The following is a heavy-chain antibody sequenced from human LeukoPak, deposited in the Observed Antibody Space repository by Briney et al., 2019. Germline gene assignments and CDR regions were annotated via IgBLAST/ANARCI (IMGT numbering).Heavy chain of an antibody. J-gene: IGHJ4*02. CDR2: ISGSGGST. V-gene: IGHV3-23*01. CDR3: ARRSHPQRITMVRGAKGPFDY. D-gene: IGHD3-10*01. Sequence: GGSLRLSCAASGFTFSSYAMSWVRQAPGKGLEWVSAISGSGGSTYYADSVKGRFTISRDNSKNTLYLQMNSLRAEDTAVYYCARRSHPQRITMVRGAKGPFDYWGQGTLVTVSS. CDR1: GFTFSSYA.